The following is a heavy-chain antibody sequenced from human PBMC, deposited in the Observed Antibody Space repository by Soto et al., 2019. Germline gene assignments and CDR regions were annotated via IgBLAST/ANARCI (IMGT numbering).Heavy chain of an antibody. CDR1: GFTFSSYD. CDR3: ARGTPGAWFGELFLDY. J-gene: IGHJ4*02. Sequence: GGSLRLSCAASGFTFSSYDMHWVRQATGKGLEWVSAIGTAGDTYYPGSVKGRFTISRENAKNSLYLQMNSLRAGDTAVYYCARGTPGAWFGELFLDYWGQGTLVTVSS. V-gene: IGHV3-13*01. D-gene: IGHD3-10*01. CDR2: IGTAGDT.